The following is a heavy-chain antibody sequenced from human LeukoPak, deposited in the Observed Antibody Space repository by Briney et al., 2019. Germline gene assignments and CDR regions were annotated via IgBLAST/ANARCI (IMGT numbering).Heavy chain of an antibody. CDR1: GYTFTGYY. CDR3: ARLYYYDNSGYKYNWFDP. J-gene: IGHJ5*02. D-gene: IGHD3-22*01. Sequence: ASVKVSCKASGYTFTGYYMHWVRQAPGQGLEWMGWINPNSGGTDYAQNFQGRVTMTRDTSISTAYMELIRLRPEDTAVYYCARLYYYDNSGYKYNWFDPWGQGTLVTVSS. V-gene: IGHV1-2*02. CDR2: INPNSGGT.